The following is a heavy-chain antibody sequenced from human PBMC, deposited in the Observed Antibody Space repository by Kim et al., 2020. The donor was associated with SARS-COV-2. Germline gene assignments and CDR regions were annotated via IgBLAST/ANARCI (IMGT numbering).Heavy chain of an antibody. J-gene: IGHJ4*02. CDR3: AARGSRRFMFDY. CDR1: GFTFSDYY. V-gene: IGHV3-11*06. CDR2: ISSSSSYT. D-gene: IGHD1-26*01. Sequence: GGSLRLSCAASGFTFSDYYMSWIRQAPGKGLEWVSYISSSSSYTNYADSVKGRFTISRDNAKNSLYLQMNSLRAEDTAVYYCAARGSRRFMFDYWGQGTLVTVSS.